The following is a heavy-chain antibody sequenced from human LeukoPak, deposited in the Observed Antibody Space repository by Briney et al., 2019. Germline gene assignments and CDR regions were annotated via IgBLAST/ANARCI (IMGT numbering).Heavy chain of an antibody. Sequence: GGSLRLSCATSRFTLSSYSMNWVRQAPGKGLEWVSYISSSSSTIYYADSVKGRFIISRDNAKNSLYLQMNSLRVEDTAIYYCARGQGMDYYDSPVSDYWGQGTLVTVSS. CDR1: RFTLSSYS. CDR2: ISSSSSTI. CDR3: ARGQGMDYYDSPVSDY. V-gene: IGHV3-48*01. D-gene: IGHD3-22*01. J-gene: IGHJ4*02.